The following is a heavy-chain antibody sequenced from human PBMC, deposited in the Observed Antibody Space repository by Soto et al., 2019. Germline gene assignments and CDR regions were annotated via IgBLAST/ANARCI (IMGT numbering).Heavy chain of an antibody. D-gene: IGHD3-22*01. CDR3: ARGRAKYYYDSSGLGY. CDR2: INPSGGST. V-gene: IGHV1-46*01. Sequence: ASVKVSCKASGYTFTSYYMHWVRQAPGQGLEWMGMINPSGGSTSYAQKFQGRVTMTRDTSTSTVYMELSSLRSEDTAVYYCARGRAKYYYDSSGLGYWGQGTLVTVSS. J-gene: IGHJ4*02. CDR1: GYTFTSYY.